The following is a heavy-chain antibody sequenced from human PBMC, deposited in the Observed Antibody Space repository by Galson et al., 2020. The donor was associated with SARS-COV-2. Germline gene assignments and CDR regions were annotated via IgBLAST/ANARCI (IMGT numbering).Heavy chain of an antibody. J-gene: IGHJ4*02. CDR1: GFTFSSYW. D-gene: IGHD3-3*01. V-gene: IGHV3-7*03. CDR3: ARGYIDFWSGYDSGFDY. Sequence: GESLKISCAASGFTFSSYWMSWVRQAPGKGLEWVANIKQDGSEKYYVDSVKGRFTISRDNAKNSLYLQMNSLRAEDTAVYYCARGYIDFWSGYDSGFDYWGQGTLVTVSS. CDR2: IKQDGSEK.